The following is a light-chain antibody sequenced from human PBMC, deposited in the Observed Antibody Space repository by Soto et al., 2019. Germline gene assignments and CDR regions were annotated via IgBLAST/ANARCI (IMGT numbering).Light chain of an antibody. V-gene: IGLV1-40*01. CDR1: SSNIGAGYD. Sequence: QSVLTQPPSVSGAPGQRVTISCTGSSSNIGAGYDVHWYQQLPGTAPKLLIYGNSNRPSGVPDRFSGCKSRTSASLAITGLQAADEAEYDGQAYGSNGTGGVFCGGTTLTVL. CDR2: GNS. CDR3: QAYGSNGTGGV. J-gene: IGLJ3*02.